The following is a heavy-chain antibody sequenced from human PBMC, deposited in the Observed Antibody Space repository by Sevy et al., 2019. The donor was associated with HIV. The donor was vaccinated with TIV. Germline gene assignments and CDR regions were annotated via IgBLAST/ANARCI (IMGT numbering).Heavy chain of an antibody. CDR1: GYTFTSYY. CDR2: INPSDGGT. Sequence: ASVKVSCKASGYTFTSYYIRWVRQAPGQGLECMGIINPSDGGTNYAQKFQGRVTFTRDTSTSTVYMELSSLRAEDTAVYYCARVESCGGDRYYSDYWGQGTQVTVSS. D-gene: IGHD2-21*02. V-gene: IGHV1-46*01. J-gene: IGHJ4*02. CDR3: ARVESCGGDRYYSDY.